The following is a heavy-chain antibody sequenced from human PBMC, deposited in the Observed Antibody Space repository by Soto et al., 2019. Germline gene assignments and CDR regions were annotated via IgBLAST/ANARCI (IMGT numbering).Heavy chain of an antibody. Sequence: GESLKISCKGSGYNFAGYWIAWVRQMPGKGLELMGIIYPSDSDTRYRPSFQGQVTISADKSISSAYLQWSSLRASETAMYYCARGGVSTRTFDYWGQGTPLTVSS. CDR2: IYPSDSDT. CDR3: ARGGVSTRTFDY. D-gene: IGHD3-3*01. J-gene: IGHJ4*02. V-gene: IGHV5-51*01. CDR1: GYNFAGYW.